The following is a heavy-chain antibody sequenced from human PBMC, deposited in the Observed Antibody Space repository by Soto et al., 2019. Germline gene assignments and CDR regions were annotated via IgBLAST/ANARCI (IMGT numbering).Heavy chain of an antibody. CDR1: GGSISSGGYY. Sequence: QVQLQESGPGLVKPSQTLSLTCTVSGGSISSGGYYWSWIRQHPGKGLEWIGYIYYSGSTYYNPSLKSXXTXSXXTSKNQFSLKLSSVPAADTAVYYCARTSGWYEFDYWGQGTLVTVSS. D-gene: IGHD6-19*01. V-gene: IGHV4-31*03. CDR3: ARTSGWYEFDY. J-gene: IGHJ4*02. CDR2: IYYSGST.